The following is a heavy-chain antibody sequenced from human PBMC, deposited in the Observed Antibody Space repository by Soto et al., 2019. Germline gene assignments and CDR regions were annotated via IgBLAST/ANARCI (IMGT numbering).Heavy chain of an antibody. J-gene: IGHJ4*02. V-gene: IGHV4-30-2*01. CDR3: ASGMTTVTTLDY. CDR2: IYHSGST. Sequence: QLQLQESGSGLVKPSQTLSLTCAVSGGSISSGGYSWSWIRQPPGKGLEWIGYIYHSGSTYYNPALKSRVXIXLYXSKKQFSLKLSSVTAAETAVYYCASGMTTVTTLDYWGQGTLVTVSS. CDR1: GGSISSGGYS. D-gene: IGHD4-17*01.